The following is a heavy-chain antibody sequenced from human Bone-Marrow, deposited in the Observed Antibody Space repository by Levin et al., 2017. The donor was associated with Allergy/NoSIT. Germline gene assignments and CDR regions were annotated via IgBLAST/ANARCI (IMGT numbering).Heavy chain of an antibody. D-gene: IGHD1-1*01. V-gene: IGHV4-39*07. CDR3: AIGHPPHHLDGYWFDQ. CDR1: GASITTNDYY. J-gene: IGHJ5*02. Sequence: SETLSLTCTVSGASITTNDYYWRWVRQPPGKGLEWIGIVYYSGSTYSNPSLKNRVTMSRETSQNRFSLKLRSVTAADTGVYYCAIGHPPHHLDGYWFDQWGRGTLVAVSS. CDR2: VYYSGST.